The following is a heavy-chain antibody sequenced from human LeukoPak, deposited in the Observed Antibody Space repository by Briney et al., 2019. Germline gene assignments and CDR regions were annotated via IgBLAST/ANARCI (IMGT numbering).Heavy chain of an antibody. D-gene: IGHD1-1*01. J-gene: IGHJ4*02. V-gene: IGHV3-23*01. CDR2: ISGSGDST. CDR1: GFTLSSYA. Sequence: PGGSLRLSCAASGFTLSSYAISWVRLPPGKGLEWVSAISGSGDSTYYADSVKGRFTISRDNSKNTLFLQMNSLRAEDTAVYYCAKSHASIWNVYDYWGQGTLVTVSS. CDR3: AKSHASIWNVYDY.